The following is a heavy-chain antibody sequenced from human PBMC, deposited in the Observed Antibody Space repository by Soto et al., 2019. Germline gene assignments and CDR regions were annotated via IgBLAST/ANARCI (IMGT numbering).Heavy chain of an antibody. CDR3: ARTRVYYDFWSGGGNYGMDV. V-gene: IGHV4-34*01. CDR1: GGSFSGYY. CDR2: INHSGST. J-gene: IGHJ6*02. D-gene: IGHD3-3*01. Sequence: QVQLQQWGAGLLKPSETLSLTCAVYGGSFSGYYWSWIRQPPGKGLEWIGEINHSGSTNYNPSLKSRVTISVDRSKNQFSLKLSSVTAADTAVYYCARTRVYYDFWSGGGNYGMDVWGQGTTVTVSS.